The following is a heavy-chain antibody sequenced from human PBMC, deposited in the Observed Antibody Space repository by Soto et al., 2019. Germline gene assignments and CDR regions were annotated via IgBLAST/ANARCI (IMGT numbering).Heavy chain of an antibody. CDR1: GFTFSTYG. CDR2: IRHDGSEQ. J-gene: IGHJ4*02. D-gene: IGHD1-20*01. V-gene: IGHV3-33*01. Sequence: QVQLVESGGGVVQPGRSLRLSCAASGFTFSTYGIHWVRQAPGKGLEWVAVIRHDGSEQAYAAALRGRFTISRDNPKNIAFLQLNSLGADDTAVYYCARHLWYNEFRFFDHWDQGTLVTVS. CDR3: ARHLWYNEFRFFDH.